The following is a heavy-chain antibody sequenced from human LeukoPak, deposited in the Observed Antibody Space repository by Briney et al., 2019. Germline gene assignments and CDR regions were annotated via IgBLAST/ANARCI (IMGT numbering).Heavy chain of an antibody. J-gene: IGHJ4*02. CDR1: GGSISSDY. CDR2: IYNSGST. Sequence: SETLSLTRTVSGGSISSDYCNWIRQPPGKGLEWIGYIYNSGSTNYNPSLKSRVTISVDTSKNQFSLKLTSVTAADTAVYYCARGTFRELSFWGQGTLVTVSS. D-gene: IGHD3-16*02. CDR3: ARGTFRELSF. V-gene: IGHV4-59*01.